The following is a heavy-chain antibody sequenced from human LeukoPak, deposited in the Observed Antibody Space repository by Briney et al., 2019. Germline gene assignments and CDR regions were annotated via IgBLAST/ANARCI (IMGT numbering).Heavy chain of an antibody. J-gene: IGHJ4*02. CDR1: GYTFTSYY. V-gene: IGHV1-46*01. Sequence: ASVKVSCKASGYTFTSYYMHWVRQAPGQGLEWMGIINPSGGSASYPQEFQGRVTMTRDTSTSTVYMELSSLKSEDTAVYYCASGQLRIAAAGTQGLPTHWGQGTLVTVSS. CDR2: INPSGGSA. D-gene: IGHD6-13*01. CDR3: ASGQLRIAAAGTQGLPTH.